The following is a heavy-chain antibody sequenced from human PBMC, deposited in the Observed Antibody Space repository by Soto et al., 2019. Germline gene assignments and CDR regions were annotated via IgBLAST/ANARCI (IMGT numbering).Heavy chain of an antibody. J-gene: IGHJ4*02. Sequence: SETLSLTCTVSGGSISSYYWSWIRQPAGKGLEWIGRIYTSGSTNYNPSLKSRVTMSVDTSKNQFSLKLSSVTAADTAVYYCARACSSNSCYDVFDYWGQGTLVTISS. D-gene: IGHD2-2*01. CDR1: GGSISSYY. CDR3: ARACSSNSCYDVFDY. V-gene: IGHV4-4*07. CDR2: IYTSGST.